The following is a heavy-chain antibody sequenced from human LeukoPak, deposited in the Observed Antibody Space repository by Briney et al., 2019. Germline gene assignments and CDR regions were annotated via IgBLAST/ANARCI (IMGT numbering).Heavy chain of an antibody. D-gene: IGHD6-13*01. CDR2: IDWDDDK. CDR3: ARTGYGRSFGGTDY. V-gene: IGHV2-70*11. J-gene: IGHJ4*02. CDR1: GFSLSSSGMC. Sequence: SAPALVKPTQTLTLTCTFSGFSLSSSGMCVSCIRQRPGKALEWLARIDWDDDKYYSTSLKIRLTISKDTSKNQVVLTGTNTYPVDAATLSTARTGYGRSFGGTDYGGQARLVTVSS.